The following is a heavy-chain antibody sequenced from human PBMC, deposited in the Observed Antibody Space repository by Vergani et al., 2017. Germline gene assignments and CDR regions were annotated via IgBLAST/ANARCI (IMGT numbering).Heavy chain of an antibody. CDR2: ISGSGGST. J-gene: IGHJ6*03. Sequence: EVQLLESGGGLVQPGGSLRLFCAASGINFSSYAMSWVRQAPGKGLEWVSAISGSGGSTYYADSVKGRFTISRDNSKNTLYLEMNRLRAEDTAVYYCAKDRITGTTNYYYYMDVWGKGTTVTVSS. CDR3: AKDRITGTTNYYYYMDV. CDR1: GINFSSYA. D-gene: IGHD1-7*01. V-gene: IGHV3-23*01.